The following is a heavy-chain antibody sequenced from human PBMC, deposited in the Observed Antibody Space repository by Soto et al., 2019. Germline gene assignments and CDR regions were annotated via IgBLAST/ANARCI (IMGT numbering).Heavy chain of an antibody. J-gene: IGHJ4*02. Sequence: SETLSLTCAVSGGSISSGGYSWSWIRQPPGKGLEWIGYIYHSGSTYYNPSIKSRVTISVDRSKNQFSLKLSSVTAADTAVYFCVSFLPGDNSALYYYGRQGSLVTGSS. CDR2: IYHSGST. CDR1: GGSISSGGYS. V-gene: IGHV4-30-2*01. D-gene: IGHD2-21*01. CDR3: VSFLPGDNSALYYY.